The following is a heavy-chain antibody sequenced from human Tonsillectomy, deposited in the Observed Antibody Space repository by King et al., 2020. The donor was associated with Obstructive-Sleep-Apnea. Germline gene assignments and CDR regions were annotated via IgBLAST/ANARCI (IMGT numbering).Heavy chain of an antibody. J-gene: IGHJ6*02. CDR1: GASVNSFY. CDR2: MYTSGST. Sequence: QLQESGPGLVEPSETLSLTCTVSGASVNSFYWSWIRQPAGEGLEWIGRMYTSGSTDYNTSLKSRVTMSVDTSKNQFSLKLTSVTAADTAVYYCAILEETIYYYYGMDVWGQGTTVTVSS. V-gene: IGHV4-4*07. D-gene: IGHD1-26*01. CDR3: AILEETIYYYYGMDV.